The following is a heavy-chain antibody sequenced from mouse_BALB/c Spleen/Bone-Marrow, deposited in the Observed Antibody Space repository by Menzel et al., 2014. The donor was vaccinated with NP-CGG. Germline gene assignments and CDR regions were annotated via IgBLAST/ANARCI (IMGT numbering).Heavy chain of an antibody. CDR2: IYPGDGDT. CDR3: ARWITTVVAPYVMDY. CDR1: GYAFSSYW. J-gene: IGHJ4*01. Sequence: QVQLQQPGAELVRPGSSVKISCKASGYAFSSYWMNWAKQRPGQGLEWIGQIYPGDGDTNYNGKFKGIATLTADKSSSTAYMQLSSLTSEDSAVYFCARWITTVVAPYVMDYWGQGTSVTVSS. V-gene: IGHV1-80*01. D-gene: IGHD1-1*01.